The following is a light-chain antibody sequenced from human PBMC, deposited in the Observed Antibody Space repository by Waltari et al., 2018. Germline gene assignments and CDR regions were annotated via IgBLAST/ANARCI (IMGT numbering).Light chain of an antibody. Sequence: IVLTQSPLTLPVTPGEPASFSCRSSQRLLHLHGYDYLDWFVQKPGQSPQLLVYLLSKRGSGVPDRCSGSGSGTNFTLTISRVEAEDVGVYYCMQALQAPYTFGQGTRLEIK. CDR3: MQALQAPYT. CDR1: QRLLHLHGYDY. J-gene: IGKJ2*01. V-gene: IGKV2-28*01. CDR2: LLS.